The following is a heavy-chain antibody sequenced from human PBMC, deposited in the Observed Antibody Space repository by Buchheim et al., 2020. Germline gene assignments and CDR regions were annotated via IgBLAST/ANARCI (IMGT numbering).Heavy chain of an antibody. J-gene: IGHJ4*02. CDR2: ISSTSNYI. V-gene: IGHV3-21*01. Sequence: EVQLVESGGGPVKPGGSLRLSCGASGFTFSHYTINWVRQAPGKGLEWVSSISSTSNYIFYADSVKGRFTVSRDNAENLVYLQRNSLRAEDTAIYYCARGQYSTTWFVPRLSDFWGQGTL. CDR3: ARGQYSTTWFVPRLSDF. CDR1: GFTFSHYT. D-gene: IGHD6-13*01.